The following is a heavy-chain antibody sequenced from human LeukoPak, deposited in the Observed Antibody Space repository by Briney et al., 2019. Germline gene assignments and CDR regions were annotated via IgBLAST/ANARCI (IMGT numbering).Heavy chain of an antibody. D-gene: IGHD3-3*01. CDR2: IYYSGST. CDR1: GGSISSSSYY. J-gene: IGHJ5*02. CDR3: ARATLLRFLEWLPHNWFDP. Sequence: PSETLSLTCTVSGGSISSSSYYWGWIRQPPGKGLEWIGSIYYSGSTYYNPSLKSRVTISVDTSKNQFSLKLSSVTAADTAVYYCARATLLRFLEWLPHNWFDPWGQGTLVTASS. V-gene: IGHV4-39*07.